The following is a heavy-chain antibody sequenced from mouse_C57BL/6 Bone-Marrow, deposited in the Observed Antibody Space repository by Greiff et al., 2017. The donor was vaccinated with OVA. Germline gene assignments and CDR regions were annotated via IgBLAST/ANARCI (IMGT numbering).Heavy chain of an antibody. CDR3: ARDTTVVAHWYFDV. D-gene: IGHD1-1*01. CDR1: GFTFSVYY. CDR2: INYDGSST. J-gene: IGHJ1*03. Sequence: EVKLVESEGGLVQPGSSMKLSCTASGFTFSVYYMAWVRQVPEKGLEWVANINYDGSSTYYLDSLKSRFIISRDNAKNILYLQMSSLKSEDTATYYCARDTTVVAHWYFDVWGTGTTVTVSS. V-gene: IGHV5-16*01.